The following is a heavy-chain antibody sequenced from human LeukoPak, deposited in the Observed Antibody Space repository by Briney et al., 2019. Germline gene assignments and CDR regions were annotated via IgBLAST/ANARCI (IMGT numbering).Heavy chain of an antibody. Sequence: KASETLSLTCTVSGGSISSSSYYWGWIRQPPGKGLEWIGSIYYSGSTYYNPSLKSRVTISVDTSKNQFSLKLSSVTAADTAVYYCARTFPYYDFWSGYLAFDYWGQGTLATVSS. CDR2: IYYSGST. J-gene: IGHJ4*02. CDR1: GGSISSSSYY. D-gene: IGHD3-3*01. V-gene: IGHV4-39*01. CDR3: ARTFPYYDFWSGYLAFDY.